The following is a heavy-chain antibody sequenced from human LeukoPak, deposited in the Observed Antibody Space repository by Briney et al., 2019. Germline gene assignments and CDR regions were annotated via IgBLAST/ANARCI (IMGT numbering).Heavy chain of an antibody. J-gene: IGHJ4*02. CDR3: ARSGIPLHLEWLPHFDY. Sequence: KPSETLSLTCTVSGGFISSYYWSWIRQPPGKGLEWIGYIYYSGSTNYNPSLKSRVTISVDTSKNQFSLKLSSVAAPDTAVYYCARSGIPLHLEWLPHFDYWGQGTLVTVSS. V-gene: IGHV4-59*01. D-gene: IGHD3-3*01. CDR1: GGFISSYY. CDR2: IYYSGST.